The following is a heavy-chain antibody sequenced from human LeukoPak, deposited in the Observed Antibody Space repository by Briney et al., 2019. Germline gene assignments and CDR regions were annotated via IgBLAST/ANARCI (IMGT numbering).Heavy chain of an antibody. CDR3: ARAQLVYCGMASCYAFES. CDR2: ISFAGDEK. J-gene: IGHJ4*02. CDR1: GFTISNYA. Sequence: GGSLRLSCAASGFTISNYALYWVRQAPGKGLEWVAVISFAGDEKYYADSVKGRFTISRDISMNTLYLQMNSLRDVDTAVYYCARAQLVYCGMASCYAFESWGQGTLATVSS. V-gene: IGHV3-30*04. D-gene: IGHD2-2*01.